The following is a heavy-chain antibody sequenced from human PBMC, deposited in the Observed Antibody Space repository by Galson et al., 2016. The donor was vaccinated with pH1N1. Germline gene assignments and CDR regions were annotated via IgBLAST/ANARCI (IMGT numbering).Heavy chain of an antibody. J-gene: IGHJ3*02. CDR2: VNPGGSTI. Sequence: SGAEVKKPGESLKISCEASGYSFTSYWIAWVRQVPGKGLEWVGVVNPGGSTIRYSPPFQGQVTISNDKSINTAYLQWISLKASDTATYYCARQYDFGDYRGDAFDIWGQGTMVIVSS. CDR1: GYSFTSYW. CDR3: ARQYDFGDYRGDAFDI. V-gene: IGHV5-51*03. D-gene: IGHD4-17*01.